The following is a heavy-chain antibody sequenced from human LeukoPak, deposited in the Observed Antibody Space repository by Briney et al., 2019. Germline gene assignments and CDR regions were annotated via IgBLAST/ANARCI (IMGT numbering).Heavy chain of an antibody. CDR3: ARGGTELVIPTY. D-gene: IGHD3-22*01. CDR1: GFTFSSHW. Sequence: GGSLRLSCAVSGFTFSSHWMSWVRQAPGKGLEWVANIKQDGSEKYYVDSVKGRFTISRDNAKNSLYLQMNSLGAEDTAVYYCARGGTELVIPTYWGQGILVTVSS. J-gene: IGHJ4*02. CDR2: IKQDGSEK. V-gene: IGHV3-7*01.